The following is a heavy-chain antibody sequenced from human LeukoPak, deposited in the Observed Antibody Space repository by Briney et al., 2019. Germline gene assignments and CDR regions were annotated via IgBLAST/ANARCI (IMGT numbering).Heavy chain of an antibody. CDR3: VYSSANWFDP. Sequence: GASVKVSCKASGGTFSSYAISWVRQAPGQGLEWMGGIIPIFGTANYAQKFQGRVTITTDESTSTAYMELSSLRSEDTAVYYCVYSSANWFDPWGQGTLVTVSS. D-gene: IGHD6-25*01. J-gene: IGHJ5*02. CDR1: GGTFSSYA. V-gene: IGHV1-69*05. CDR2: IIPIFGTA.